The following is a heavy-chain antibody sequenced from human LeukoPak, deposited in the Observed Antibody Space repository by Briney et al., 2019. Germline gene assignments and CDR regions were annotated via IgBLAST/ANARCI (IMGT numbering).Heavy chain of an antibody. CDR1: GGSFSGYY. Sequence: KPSETLSLTCAVYGGSFSGYYWSGLRQPPGKGLEWIGEINHRGSTNYNPSLKSRVTISVDTSKNQFSLKLSSETAADMAVYYCARVATRVGARFWGQGTLVTVSS. J-gene: IGHJ4*02. CDR2: INHRGST. D-gene: IGHD1-26*01. CDR3: ARVATRVGARF. V-gene: IGHV4-34*01.